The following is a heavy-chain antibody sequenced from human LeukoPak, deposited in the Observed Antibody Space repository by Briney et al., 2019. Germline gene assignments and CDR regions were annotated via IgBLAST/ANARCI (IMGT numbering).Heavy chain of an antibody. D-gene: IGHD2-2*01. CDR2: ISSSSSTI. V-gene: IGHV3-48*01. CDR1: GFTFSSYA. Sequence: GGSLRLSCAASGFTFSSYAMHWVRQAPGKGLEWVSYISSSSSTIYYADSVKGRFTISRDNAKNSLYLQMNSLRAEDTAVYYCARDVSRVVVPAKDYWGQGTLVTVSS. CDR3: ARDVSRVVVPAKDY. J-gene: IGHJ4*02.